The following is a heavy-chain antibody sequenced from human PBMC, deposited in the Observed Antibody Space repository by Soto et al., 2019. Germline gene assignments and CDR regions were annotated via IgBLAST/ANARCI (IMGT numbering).Heavy chain of an antibody. J-gene: IGHJ4*02. D-gene: IGHD1-26*01. CDR3: ARNSGSFYLPHHFDY. CDR2: IYYSRSN. V-gene: IGHV4-39*01. Sequence: SETLSLTCTVSGGSISSSSYYWGWIRQPPGKGLEWIGSIYYSRSNYYNPSLKSRVTISVDTSKNQFSLKLSSVTAADTAVYYCARNSGSFYLPHHFDYWGQGTLVTVSS. CDR1: GGSISSSSYY.